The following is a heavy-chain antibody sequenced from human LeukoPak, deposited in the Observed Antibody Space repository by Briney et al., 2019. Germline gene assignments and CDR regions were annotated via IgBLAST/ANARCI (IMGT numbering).Heavy chain of an antibody. CDR3: ARAEEYGSGSYDFDY. CDR1: GGSISSGGES. J-gene: IGHJ4*02. D-gene: IGHD3-10*01. CDR2: IYRSGST. Sequence: SETLSLTCAVSGGSISSGGESWTSICQPLGKGLEWNGNIYRSGSTYYNPSLKSRITISVDRSKNQFSLKLSSVTAADTAVYYCARAEEYGSGSYDFDYWGQGTLVTVSS. V-gene: IGHV4-30-2*01.